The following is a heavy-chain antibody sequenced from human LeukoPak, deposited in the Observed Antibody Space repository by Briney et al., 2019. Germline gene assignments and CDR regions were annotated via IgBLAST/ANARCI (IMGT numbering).Heavy chain of an antibody. Sequence: SETLSLTCTVSGGSISSSSYYWGWIRQPPGKGLEWIGSIYYIGNTYYNPSLKSRVTISVDTSKNEFSLKLSSVTATDTAVYYCARATSSYFYYMDVWGKGTTVTISS. CDR2: IYYIGNT. J-gene: IGHJ6*03. D-gene: IGHD5-12*01. V-gene: IGHV4-39*01. CDR1: GGSISSSSYY. CDR3: ARATSSYFYYMDV.